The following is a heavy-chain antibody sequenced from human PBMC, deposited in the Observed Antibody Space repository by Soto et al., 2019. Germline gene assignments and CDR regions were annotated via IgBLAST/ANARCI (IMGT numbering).Heavy chain of an antibody. CDR2: LYSGGTT. J-gene: IGHJ4*01. D-gene: IGHD1-26*01. V-gene: IGHV3-53*01. Sequence: EVQLVESGGGLIQPGGSLRLSCAVSGFTVSRNFMSWIRQAPGKGLQWVSILYSGGTTYYTDSVKGRFTISGDNSKNTVYLQMNSLRVEDTATYYCARVVLVGATPDYFDRWGQGTLVSVSS. CDR3: ARVVLVGATPDYFDR. CDR1: GFTVSRNF.